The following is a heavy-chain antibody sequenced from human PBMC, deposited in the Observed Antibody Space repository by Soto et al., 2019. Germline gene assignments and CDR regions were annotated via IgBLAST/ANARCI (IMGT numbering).Heavy chain of an antibody. CDR3: AREKPVTSYYYYYMDV. CDR2: INHSGST. D-gene: IGHD4-4*01. Sequence: ETLSLTCAVYGGSFSGYYWSWIRQPPGKGLEWIGEINHSGSTNYNPSLKSRVTISVDTSKNQFSLKLSSVTAADTAVYYCAREKPVTSYYYYYMDVWGKGTTVTVSS. CDR1: GGSFSGYY. V-gene: IGHV4-34*01. J-gene: IGHJ6*03.